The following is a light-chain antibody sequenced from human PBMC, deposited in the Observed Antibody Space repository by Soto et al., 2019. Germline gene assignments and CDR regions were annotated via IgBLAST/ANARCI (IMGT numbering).Light chain of an antibody. CDR2: EVT. V-gene: IGLV2-8*01. CDR3: NSYVGSNNYV. CDR1: SSDVGAYNY. J-gene: IGLJ1*01. Sequence: QSVLTQPASVSGSPGQSITISCTGTSSDVGAYNYVSWYQQHPGKAPKLMIYEVTKRPSGVPDRFSGSKSGNTASLTVSGLQADDEADYYCNSYVGSNNYVFGTGTKVTVL.